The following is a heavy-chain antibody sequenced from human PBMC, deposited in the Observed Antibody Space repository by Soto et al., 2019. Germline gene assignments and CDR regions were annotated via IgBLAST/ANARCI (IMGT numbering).Heavy chain of an antibody. CDR2: IYHSGST. CDR1: GYSISSGYY. D-gene: IGHD3-10*01. V-gene: IGHV4-38-2*01. J-gene: IGHJ4*02. CDR3: ASQTMVRTN. Sequence: PSETLSLTCAVSGYSISSGYYWGWIRQPPGKGLEWIGSIYHSGSTYYNPSLKSRVTISVDTSKNQFSLRLSSVTAADTAVYYCASQTMVRTNWGQGTLVTVSS.